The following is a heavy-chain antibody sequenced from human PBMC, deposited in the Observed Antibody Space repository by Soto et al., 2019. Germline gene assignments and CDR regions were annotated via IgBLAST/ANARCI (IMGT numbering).Heavy chain of an antibody. D-gene: IGHD3-9*01. CDR2: ISSSGSTI. V-gene: IGHV3-11*01. CDR3: ARDLPWELTGPPFDV. Sequence: QVQLVESGGGLVKPGGYLRLSCAASGFTFSDYYMSWIRQAPGKGLEWVSYISSSGSTIYYADSVKGRFTISRDNAKNTLYLQMNSRRAEDTAVYYCARDLPWELTGPPFDVWGQGTMVTVSS. J-gene: IGHJ3*01. CDR1: GFTFSDYY.